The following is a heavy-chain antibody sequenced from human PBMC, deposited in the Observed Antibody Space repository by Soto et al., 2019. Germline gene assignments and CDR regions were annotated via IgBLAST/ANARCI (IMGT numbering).Heavy chain of an antibody. D-gene: IGHD1-26*01. V-gene: IGHV4-39*01. CDR1: GGSISSSSYY. J-gene: IGHJ3*02. CDR3: ATHRREEWAFDI. CDR2: IYYSGST. Sequence: QLQLQESGPGLVKPSETLSLTCTVSGGSISSSSYYWGWIRQPPGKGLEWIGRIYYSGSTYYNPSLKSRVTISVDTSKNQFSLELSSVTAADTAVYYCATHRREEWAFDIWGQGTMVTVSS.